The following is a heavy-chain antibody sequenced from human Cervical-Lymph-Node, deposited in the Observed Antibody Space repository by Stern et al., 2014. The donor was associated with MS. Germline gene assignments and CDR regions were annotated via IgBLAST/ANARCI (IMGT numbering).Heavy chain of an antibody. J-gene: IGHJ4*02. CDR2: ISSYNGNT. CDR3: ARDIASRPYYFDY. V-gene: IGHV1-18*01. Sequence: VQLVESGTEVKQPGASVRVSCKTSGYPFTSYGVSWVRQAPGQGLEWMGWISSYNGNTIYAQNFQGTINMTTDTATTTVYMQMRSLRPDDTAVYYCARDIASRPYYFDYWGQGTLVTVSS. CDR1: GYPFTSYG. D-gene: IGHD6-6*01.